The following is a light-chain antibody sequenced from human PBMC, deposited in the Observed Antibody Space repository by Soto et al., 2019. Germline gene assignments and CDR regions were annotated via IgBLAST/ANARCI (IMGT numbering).Light chain of an antibody. CDR2: AAS. Sequence: DIQMTQSPASLSASVGDRVTITCRASQSISSYLKWYQQKPGKAPKLLIYAASSLQSRVPSRFSGSGSGTDFTLTISSLQPEDFATYYCQQRYSTLWTFGQGPKVEIK. V-gene: IGKV1-39*01. CDR1: QSISSY. CDR3: QQRYSTLWT. J-gene: IGKJ1*01.